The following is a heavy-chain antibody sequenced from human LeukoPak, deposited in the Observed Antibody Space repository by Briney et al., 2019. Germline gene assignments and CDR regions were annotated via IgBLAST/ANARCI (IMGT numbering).Heavy chain of an antibody. Sequence: SETLSLTCTVSGGSISSYYWSWIRQPPGKGLEWIGYIYYSGSTYYNPSLKSRVTISVDRSKNQFSLKLSSVTAADTAVYYCARDRVFWSGYPPYNWFDPWGQGTLVTVSS. CDR3: ARDRVFWSGYPPYNWFDP. D-gene: IGHD3-3*01. CDR2: IYYSGST. V-gene: IGHV4-59*12. CDR1: GGSISSYY. J-gene: IGHJ5*02.